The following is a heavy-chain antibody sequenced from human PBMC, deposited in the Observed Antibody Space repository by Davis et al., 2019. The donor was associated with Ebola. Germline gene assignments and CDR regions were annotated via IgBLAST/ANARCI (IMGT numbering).Heavy chain of an antibody. V-gene: IGHV1-18*01. J-gene: IGHJ4*02. CDR3: ARDRNGDTAAYYFDY. D-gene: IGHD5-18*01. CDR1: GYTFTSYC. CDR2: ISAYNGNT. Sequence: ASVKVSCKASGYTFTSYCISWVRQAPGQGLEWMGWISAYNGNTNYAQKLQGRVTMTTDTSTSTAYMELRSLRSDDTAVYYCARDRNGDTAAYYFDYWGQGTLVTVSS.